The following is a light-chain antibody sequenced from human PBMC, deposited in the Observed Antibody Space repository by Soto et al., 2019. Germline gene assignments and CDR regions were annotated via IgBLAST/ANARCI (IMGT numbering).Light chain of an antibody. CDR3: QQYNNFIFT. Sequence: EIVMTQSPATLSVSPGERATLSCRASQSVSSNLAWYQQKPGQAPRLLIYGASTRDTGIPARFSGSGSGTEFTLTISSLQSEDFAVYYWQQYNNFIFTFGPGTKVDIK. V-gene: IGKV3-15*01. CDR2: GAS. J-gene: IGKJ3*01. CDR1: QSVSSN.